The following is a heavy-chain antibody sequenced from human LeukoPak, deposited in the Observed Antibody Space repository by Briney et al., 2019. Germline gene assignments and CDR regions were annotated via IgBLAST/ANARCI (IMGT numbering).Heavy chain of an antibody. Sequence: ATVKISCKVSGHTFTDYYMHWVQQAPGKGLEWMGLVDPEDGETIYAEKFQGRVTITADTSTDTAYMELSSLRSEDTAVYYCATVDVVPAAISLGVNIWGQGTMVTVSS. D-gene: IGHD2-2*01. CDR2: VDPEDGET. V-gene: IGHV1-69-2*01. J-gene: IGHJ3*02. CDR1: GHTFTDYY. CDR3: ATVDVVPAAISLGVNI.